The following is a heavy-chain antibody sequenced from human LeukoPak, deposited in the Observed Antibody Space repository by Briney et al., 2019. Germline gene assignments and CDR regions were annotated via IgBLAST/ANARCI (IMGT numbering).Heavy chain of an antibody. V-gene: IGHV4-59*01. Sequence: SETLSLTCTVSGASISSYTWSWIRQPPGKGLEWIGYIYHSGSTNYNPSLKSRVTMSIGTSKNQFSLKLSSVTAADTAVYYCATEDYWGQGTLVTVSS. CDR1: GASISSYT. CDR3: ATEDY. J-gene: IGHJ4*02. CDR2: IYHSGST. D-gene: IGHD1-14*01.